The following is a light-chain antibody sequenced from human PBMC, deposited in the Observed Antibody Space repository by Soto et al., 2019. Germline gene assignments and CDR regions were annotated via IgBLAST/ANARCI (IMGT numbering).Light chain of an antibody. CDR1: QSVSSNY. CDR2: GAS. Sequence: EIVLTQSPGTLSLSPGERATLSCRASQSVSSNYLAWYQQKPGQAPRLLIYGASSRATGIPDRFSGSGSGTDFTLTISSLEPEDFAVYYCQQYGSSPWTFGQGTKVEV. CDR3: QQYGSSPWT. J-gene: IGKJ1*01. V-gene: IGKV3-20*01.